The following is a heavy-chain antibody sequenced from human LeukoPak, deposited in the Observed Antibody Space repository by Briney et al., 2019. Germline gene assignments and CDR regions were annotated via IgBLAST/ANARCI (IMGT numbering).Heavy chain of an antibody. D-gene: IGHD6-19*01. Sequence: SVKVSCKASGGTFSSYAISWVRQAPGQGHEWMGGNIPIFGTANYAQKFQGRVTITTDESTSTAYMELSSLRSEDTAVYYCAREGQWLYAFDIWGQGTMVTVSS. J-gene: IGHJ3*02. V-gene: IGHV1-69*05. CDR2: NIPIFGTA. CDR3: AREGQWLYAFDI. CDR1: GGTFSSYA.